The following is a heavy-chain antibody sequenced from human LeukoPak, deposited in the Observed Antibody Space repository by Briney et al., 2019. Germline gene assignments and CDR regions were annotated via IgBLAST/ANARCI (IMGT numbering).Heavy chain of an antibody. CDR1: GGSFSGYY. J-gene: IGHJ4*02. V-gene: IGHV4-34*01. Sequence: SETLSLTCAVYGGSFSGYYWSWIRQPPGKGLEWIGEINHSGSTNYNPSLKSRVTISVDTSKNQFSLKLSSVTAADTAVYYCARGWASAMAPFDYWGQGTLVTVSS. CDR2: INHSGST. D-gene: IGHD5-18*01. CDR3: ARGWASAMAPFDY.